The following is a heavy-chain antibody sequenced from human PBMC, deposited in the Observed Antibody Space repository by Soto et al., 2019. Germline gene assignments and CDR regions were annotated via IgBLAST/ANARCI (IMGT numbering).Heavy chain of an antibody. CDR1: GGSLSLGGFY. Sequence: LSLTCTVSGGSLSLGGFYWSWIRQHPGKGLEWLGYIYYSGSTYYNPSLKSRIAISVDTSKNQFSLKVTSVTAADTAIYYCARVESYSTSSWWFDPWGQGTLFTVSS. D-gene: IGHD6-6*01. CDR3: ARVESYSTSSWWFDP. J-gene: IGHJ5*02. V-gene: IGHV4-31*03. CDR2: IYYSGST.